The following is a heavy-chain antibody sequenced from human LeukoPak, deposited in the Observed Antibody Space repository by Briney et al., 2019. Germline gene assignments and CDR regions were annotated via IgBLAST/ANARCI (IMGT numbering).Heavy chain of an antibody. J-gene: IGHJ6*03. D-gene: IGHD5-24*01. CDR3: ARDRYRKSDGYNISYYYYMDV. CDR2: INPNSGGT. V-gene: IGHV1-2*02. Sequence: ASVKVSCKASRYTFTGYYMHWVRQAPGQGLEWMGWINPNSGGTNYAQKFQGRVTMTRDTSISTAYMELSRLRSDDTAVYYCARDRYRKSDGYNISYYYYMDVWGKGTTVTVSS. CDR1: RYTFTGYY.